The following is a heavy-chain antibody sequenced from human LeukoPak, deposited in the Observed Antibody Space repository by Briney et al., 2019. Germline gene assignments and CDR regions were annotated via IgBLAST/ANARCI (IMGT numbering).Heavy chain of an antibody. D-gene: IGHD2-15*01. CDR1: GGSITQTNY. CDR3: AREPRSPGGRGRPFDF. CDR2: IYYSGTT. Sequence: SGTLSLTCDVSGGSITQTNYWTWVRQPPGKGLEWIGYIYYSGTTNYNPSLKSRVTISVDTSKNQFSLRLSSVTAADTAVYYCAREPRSPGGRGRPFDFWGQGTLVTVSS. V-gene: IGHV4-4*02. J-gene: IGHJ4*02.